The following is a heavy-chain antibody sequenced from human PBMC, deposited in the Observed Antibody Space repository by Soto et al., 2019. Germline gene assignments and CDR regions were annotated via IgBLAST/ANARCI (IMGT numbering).Heavy chain of an antibody. J-gene: IGHJ5*02. Sequence: QVQLQQWGAGLLKSSETLSLTCAVYGGSFSGDHWSWIRQPPGKGLEWFGEINHSGSTNYNPSLKSRVTISVDTSKKQISLKVNSVTAADTAVYYCARRYCSSTSCLAGFDPWGRGTLVTVSS. D-gene: IGHD2-2*01. CDR2: INHSGST. CDR1: GGSFSGDH. CDR3: ARRYCSSTSCLAGFDP. V-gene: IGHV4-34*01.